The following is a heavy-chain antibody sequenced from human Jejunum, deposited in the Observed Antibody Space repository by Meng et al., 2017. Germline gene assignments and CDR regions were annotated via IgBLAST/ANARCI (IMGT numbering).Heavy chain of an antibody. CDR3: VRDVTRGGY. CDR1: GYTFSDYY. V-gene: IGHV1-2*02. J-gene: IGHJ4*02. Sequence: VQLVRPGAEFTKPGASVKVSCKASGYTFSDYYMHRVGQGPGQGLEWMGWISSNGAGTNYAQKFQGRVTMTRYTSISTADMELSRLRSDDTAMYYCVRDVTRGGYWGQGTLVTVSS. D-gene: IGHD2-2*01. CDR2: ISSNGAGT.